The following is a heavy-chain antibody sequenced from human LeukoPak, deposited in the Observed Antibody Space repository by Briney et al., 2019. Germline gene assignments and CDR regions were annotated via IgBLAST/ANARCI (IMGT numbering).Heavy chain of an antibody. CDR1: GFTFSSYG. Sequence: GGSLRLSCAASGFTFSSYGMHWVRQAPGKGLEWVAVISYDGSNKYYADSVKGRFTISRDNSKNTLYLQMNSLGAEDTAVYYCAKTGGITIFGVVIMSASYGMDVWGQGTTVTVSS. CDR3: AKTGGITIFGVVIMSASYGMDV. V-gene: IGHV3-30*18. CDR2: ISYDGSNK. J-gene: IGHJ6*02. D-gene: IGHD3-3*01.